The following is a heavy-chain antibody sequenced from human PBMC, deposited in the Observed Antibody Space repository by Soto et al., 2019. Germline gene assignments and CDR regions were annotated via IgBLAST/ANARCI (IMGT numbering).Heavy chain of an antibody. CDR1: GDSVSSNSAA. V-gene: IGHV6-1*01. J-gene: IGHJ6*03. Sequence: SQTLSLTCAISGDSVSSNSAAWNWIRQSPSRGLEWLGRTYYRSKWYNDYAVSVKSRITINPDTSKNQFYLQLNSVTPEDTAVYYCARDRATTRGYYYYMDVWGKGTTVTVSS. CDR2: TYYRSKWYN. CDR3: ARDRATTRGYYYYMDV. D-gene: IGHD1-26*01.